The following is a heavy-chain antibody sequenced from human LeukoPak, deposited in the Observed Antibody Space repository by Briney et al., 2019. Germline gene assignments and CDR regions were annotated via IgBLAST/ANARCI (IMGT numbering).Heavy chain of an antibody. D-gene: IGHD3-3*01. CDR1: GGSFSGYY. J-gene: IGHJ4*02. Sequence: PSETLSLTCAVYGGSFSGYYWSWIRQPPGKGLEWIGEINHSGSTNYNPSLKSRVTISVDTSKNQFSLKLSSVTAADTAVYYCAYTIFGVVIIDYWGQGTLVTVSS. CDR2: INHSGST. V-gene: IGHV4-34*01. CDR3: AYTIFGVVIIDY.